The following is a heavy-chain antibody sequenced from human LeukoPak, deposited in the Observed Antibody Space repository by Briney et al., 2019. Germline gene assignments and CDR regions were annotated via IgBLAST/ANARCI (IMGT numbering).Heavy chain of an antibody. Sequence: SETLSLTCTVSCRSISSSSYYWGWIRQPPGKGLEWIGSIYYSGSTYYNPSLKSRVTISVDTSKNQFSLKLSSVTAADTAVYYCARLGKGNWFDPWGQGTLVTVSS. J-gene: IGHJ5*02. D-gene: IGHD3-10*01. CDR1: CRSISSSSYY. CDR3: ARLGKGNWFDP. V-gene: IGHV4-39*01. CDR2: IYYSGST.